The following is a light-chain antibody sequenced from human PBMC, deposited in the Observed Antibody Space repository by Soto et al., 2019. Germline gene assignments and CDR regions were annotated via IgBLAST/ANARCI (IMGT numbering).Light chain of an antibody. V-gene: IGLV2-14*01. CDR2: EVS. CDR3: RSYTAIQTVV. J-gene: IGLJ2*01. CDR1: SSDIGTYKY. Sequence: QSVLTQAASVAGCPGQSITISCTGSSSDIGTYKYVSCFQHHPGKAPKLIIFEVSNRPSGISDRFSGFKSANTAYLTISGVQPEDEADYHCRSYTAIQTVVFGGGTKVTVL.